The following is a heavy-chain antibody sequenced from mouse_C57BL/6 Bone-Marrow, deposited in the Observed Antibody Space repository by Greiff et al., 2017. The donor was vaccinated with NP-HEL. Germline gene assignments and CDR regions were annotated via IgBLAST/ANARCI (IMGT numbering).Heavy chain of an antibody. J-gene: IGHJ3*01. V-gene: IGHV1-26*01. D-gene: IGHD1-1*01. Sequence: EVQLQQSGPELVKPGASVKISCKASGYTFTDYYMNWVKQSHGKSLEWIGDINPNNGGTSYNQKFKGKATLTVDKSSSTAYMELRSLTSEDSAVYYCARRGYYPTRFAYWGQGTLVTVSA. CDR1: GYTFTDYY. CDR2: INPNNGGT. CDR3: ARRGYYPTRFAY.